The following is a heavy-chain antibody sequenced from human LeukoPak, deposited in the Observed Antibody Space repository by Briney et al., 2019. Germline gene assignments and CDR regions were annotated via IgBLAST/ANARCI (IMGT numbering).Heavy chain of an antibody. V-gene: IGHV4-39*01. CDR3: ARHGGDYGDYYFDY. Sequence: SETLSLTCTVSGGSTSSSSYSWSWIRQPPGKGLERIGTIYYSGSTHYNPSLKSRVTISVDTSKNQFSLKLSTVTAADTAVYYCARHGGDYGDYYFDYWGQGTLVTVSS. CDR2: IYYSGST. CDR1: GGSTSSSSYS. D-gene: IGHD4-17*01. J-gene: IGHJ4*02.